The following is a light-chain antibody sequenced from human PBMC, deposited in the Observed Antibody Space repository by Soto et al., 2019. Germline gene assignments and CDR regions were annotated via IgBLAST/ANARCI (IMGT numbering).Light chain of an antibody. CDR2: GAS. V-gene: IGKV3-20*01. CDR1: QSVSSSY. Sequence: EIVLTQSPGTLSLSPGERATLSCRARQSVSSSYLAWYQQKHGQAPSLLIYGASSRATGIPDRFSGSGSGTHFTLTIRSLEAEDLAVYYCQQYGSSPRTFGQGNNVEIK. CDR3: QQYGSSPRT. J-gene: IGKJ1*01.